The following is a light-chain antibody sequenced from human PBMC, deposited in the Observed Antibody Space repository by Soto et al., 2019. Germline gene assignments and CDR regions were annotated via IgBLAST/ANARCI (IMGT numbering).Light chain of an antibody. J-gene: IGLJ3*02. CDR1: GNDVGAYNY. Sequence: QSALTQPRSVSGSPGQSVTISCTGTGNDVGAYNYVSWYQQHPGRPPKLMIFDVTNRPSGVSNRFSGSKSGNTASLTISGLQAEDEADYYCSSYTSSRTLVFGGGTKLTVL. CDR3: SSYTSSRTLV. V-gene: IGLV2-14*03. CDR2: DVT.